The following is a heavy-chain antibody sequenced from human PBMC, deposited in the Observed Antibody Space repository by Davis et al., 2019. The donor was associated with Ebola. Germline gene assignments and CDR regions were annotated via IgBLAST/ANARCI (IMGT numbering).Heavy chain of an antibody. CDR2: FGTGGDT. CDR3: VKDSSNIWFDI. D-gene: IGHD2/OR15-2a*01. CDR1: GFSFSSYG. J-gene: IGHJ3*02. Sequence: GESLKISCAGSGFSFSSYGMSWVRQAPGKGLEWVSTFGTGGDTYYADSVKGRFAISRDNSRGTLYLQMNSLRVEDSAIYYCVKDSSNIWFDIWGQGTLVTVSS. V-gene: IGHV3-23*01.